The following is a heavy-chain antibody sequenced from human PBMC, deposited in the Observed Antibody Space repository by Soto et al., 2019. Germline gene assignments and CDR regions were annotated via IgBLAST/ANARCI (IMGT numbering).Heavy chain of an antibody. V-gene: IGHV4-39*01. CDR2: IYYSGST. CDR3: ASVRRGGYDSLRYYYGMDV. J-gene: IGHJ6*02. CDR1: GGSISSSSYY. Sequence: QLQLQESGPGLVKPSETLSLTCTVSGGSISSSSYYWGWIRQPPGKGLEWIGSIYYSGSTYYNPSLKSRVTISVDTSKNQFSVKLSSVTAADTAVYYCASVRRGGYDSLRYYYGMDVWGQGTTVTVSS. D-gene: IGHD5-12*01.